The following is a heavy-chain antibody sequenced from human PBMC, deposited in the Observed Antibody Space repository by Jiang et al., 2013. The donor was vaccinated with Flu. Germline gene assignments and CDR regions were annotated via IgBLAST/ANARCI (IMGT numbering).Heavy chain of an antibody. Sequence: GAEVKKPGESLKISCEGSGYSFNSYWIAWVRQMPGRGLEWMGIIYPGNSETKHSPSFQGQVTVSADKSISTAYLQWSSLKASDTAMYYCARLFCGGGNCNSGSSYYFDYWGQGTLVTVSS. J-gene: IGHJ4*02. CDR2: IYPGNSET. V-gene: IGHV5-51*01. CDR1: GYSFNSYW. D-gene: IGHD2-15*01. CDR3: ARLFCGGGNCNSGSSYYFDY.